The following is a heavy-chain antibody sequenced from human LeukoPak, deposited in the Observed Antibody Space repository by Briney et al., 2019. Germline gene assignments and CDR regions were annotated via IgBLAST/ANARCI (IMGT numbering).Heavy chain of an antibody. CDR3: ARLDNSGYYHIDY. J-gene: IGHJ4*02. V-gene: IGHV4-59*12. D-gene: IGHD3-22*01. CDR1: GGSISSYY. Sequence: SETLSLTCTVSGGSISSYYWSWIRQPPGKGLEWIGYIYYSGSTNYNPSLKSRVTISVDTSKNQFSLKLSSVTAADTAVYYCARLDNSGYYHIDYWGQGTLVSVSS. CDR2: IYYSGST.